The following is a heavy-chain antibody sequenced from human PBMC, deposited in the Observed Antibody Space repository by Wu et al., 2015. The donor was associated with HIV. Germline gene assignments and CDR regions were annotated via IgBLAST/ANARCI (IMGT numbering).Heavy chain of an antibody. J-gene: IGHJ1*01. V-gene: IGHV1-2*02. CDR3: ARDNLHYYDFWSGYFQH. CDR2: INPNSGGT. CDR1: GYTFTGYY. Sequence: QVQLVQSGAEVKKPGASVKVSCKASGYTFTGYYMHWVRQAPGQGLEWMGWINPNSGGTNYAQKFQGRVTMTRDTSISTAYMELSGLRSDDTAVYYCARDNLHYYDFWSGYFQHWGQGTLVTVSS. D-gene: IGHD3-3*01.